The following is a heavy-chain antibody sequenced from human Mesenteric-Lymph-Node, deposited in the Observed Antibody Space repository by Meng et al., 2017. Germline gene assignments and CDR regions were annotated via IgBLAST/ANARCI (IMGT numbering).Heavy chain of an antibody. D-gene: IGHD3-22*01. J-gene: IGHJ4*02. CDR2: IYYSGGT. Sequence: ESLKISCTVSGGPINSDTYYWAWIRQPPGKGLEWIGSIYYSGGTYYNPSLKSRLTISVDTSKNQFSLMLSSVTAADTAVYYCARPYDSSGYYAWGFDSWGQGTLVTVSS. CDR1: GGPINSDTYY. V-gene: IGHV4-39*07. CDR3: ARPYDSSGYYAWGFDS.